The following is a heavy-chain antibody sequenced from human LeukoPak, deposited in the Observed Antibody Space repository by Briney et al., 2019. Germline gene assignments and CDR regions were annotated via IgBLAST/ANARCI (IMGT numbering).Heavy chain of an antibody. Sequence: PGRSLRLSCAASGFTFSSYGMHWVRQAPGKGLEWVAVIRYDGSNKYYADSVKGRFTISRDNSKNTLYLQMNSLRAEDTAVYYCARHGDYRAFDIWGQGTMVTVSS. D-gene: IGHD4-17*01. CDR3: ARHGDYRAFDI. V-gene: IGHV3-33*01. CDR2: IRYDGSNK. CDR1: GFTFSSYG. J-gene: IGHJ3*02.